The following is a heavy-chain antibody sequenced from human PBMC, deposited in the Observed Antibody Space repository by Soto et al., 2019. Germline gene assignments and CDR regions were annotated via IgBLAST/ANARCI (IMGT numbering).Heavy chain of an antibody. CDR3: AKSPIFYCGSPNCYKYYFYH. CDR1: GFTFNTYG. CDR2: ISYDGSER. J-gene: IGHJ4*01. V-gene: IGHV3-30*18. D-gene: IGHD2-2*02. Sequence: PGGSLRLSCAASGFTFNTYGMHWVRQAPGKGLEWVAVISYDGSERYYVDSVKGRFTISKDNSKNTLYLQMNSLRPEDTAVYYCAKSPIFYCGSPNCYKYYFYHWGHGTRVTVSS.